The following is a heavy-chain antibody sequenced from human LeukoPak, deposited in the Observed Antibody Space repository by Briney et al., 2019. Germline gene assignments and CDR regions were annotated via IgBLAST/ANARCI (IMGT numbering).Heavy chain of an antibody. CDR2: IYYSGST. CDR1: GGSLSSHY. D-gene: IGHD4-17*01. CDR3: ARDDGAYVDDWARWFDP. V-gene: IGHV4-59*11. Sequence: SETLSLTCTVSGGSLSSHYWSWIRQPPGRGLEWIGYIYYSGSTKYNPSLKSRVTIAIDTSKNQFSLKLSSVTAADTAVYYCARDDGAYVDDWARWFDPWGQGTLVTVSS. J-gene: IGHJ5*02.